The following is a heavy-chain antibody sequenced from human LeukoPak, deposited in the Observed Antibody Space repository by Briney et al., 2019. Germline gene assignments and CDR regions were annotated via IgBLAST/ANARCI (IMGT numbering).Heavy chain of an antibody. D-gene: IGHD3-22*01. J-gene: IGHJ4*02. Sequence: GGSLRLSCSASGFTFSTYPMHWVRQAPGKGLECVSTIFANGDITSYAASVKGRFTISRDNAKNSLYLQMNSLRAEDTAVYYCARWRYDSSGYSPPSIFDYWGQGTLVTVSS. CDR2: IFANGDIT. V-gene: IGHV3-64*04. CDR1: GFTFSTYP. CDR3: ARWRYDSSGYSPPSIFDY.